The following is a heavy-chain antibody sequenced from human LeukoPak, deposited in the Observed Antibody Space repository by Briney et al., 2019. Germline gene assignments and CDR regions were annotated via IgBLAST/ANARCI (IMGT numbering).Heavy chain of an antibody. J-gene: IGHJ6*03. CDR2: IYHSGST. CDR1: GYSISSGYY. V-gene: IGHV4-38-2*02. Sequence: SETLSLTCTVSGYSISSGYYWGWIRQPPGKGLEWIGSIYHSGSTYYNPSLKSRVTISVDTSKNQFSLKLSSVAAADTAVYYCARLSQFGVLRFSYYMDVWGKGTTVTVSS. CDR3: ARLSQFGVLRFSYYMDV. D-gene: IGHD3-3*01.